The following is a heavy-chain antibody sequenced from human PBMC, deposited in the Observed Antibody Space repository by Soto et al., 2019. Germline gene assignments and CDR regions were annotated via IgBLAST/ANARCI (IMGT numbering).Heavy chain of an antibody. V-gene: IGHV3-23*01. D-gene: IGHD1-20*01. Sequence: PGGSLRLSCAASGFTFSSYAMSWVRQAPGKGLEWVSAISGSGGSTYYADSVKGRFTISRDNSKNTLYLQMNSLRAEDTAVYYCAKSGPVYNWNFRSPQGYFWFDPWGQGTLVTVSS. CDR3: AKSGPVYNWNFRSPQGYFWFDP. J-gene: IGHJ5*02. CDR2: ISGSGGST. CDR1: GFTFSSYA.